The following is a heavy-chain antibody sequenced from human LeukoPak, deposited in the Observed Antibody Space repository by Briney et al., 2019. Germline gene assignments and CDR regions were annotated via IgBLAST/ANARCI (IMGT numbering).Heavy chain of an antibody. CDR2: INSKTNSRTT. CDR1: GFTFSNAW. J-gene: IGHJ5*02. V-gene: IGHV3-15*01. CDR3: TTELLETSRWFDP. Sequence: GGSLRLSCAVSGFTFSNAWMSWVRQAPGKGLEWVGGINSKTNSRTTDYAAPLKDRFAISRDDSKNTLYLQMNSLKTEETAVYYCTTELLETSRWFDPWGQGTLVTVSS.